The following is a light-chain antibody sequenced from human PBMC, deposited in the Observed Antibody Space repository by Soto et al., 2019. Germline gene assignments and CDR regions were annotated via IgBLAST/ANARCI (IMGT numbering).Light chain of an antibody. CDR2: DEA. CDR1: QSFSSS. Sequence: DIVLTLSLPTLSSSPGERATLSCRASQSFSSSLAWYQQKPGQTPRLLIYDEANRATGIPARCNGSGSGTDFTLTVSSLGPEEFVVYYCQQRSNWPLTFGGGTKVEIK. CDR3: QQRSNWPLT. J-gene: IGKJ4*01. V-gene: IGKV3-11*01.